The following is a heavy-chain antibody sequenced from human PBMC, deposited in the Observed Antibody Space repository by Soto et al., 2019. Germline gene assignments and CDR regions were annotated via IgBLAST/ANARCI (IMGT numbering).Heavy chain of an antibody. J-gene: IGHJ6*02. CDR1: GYTFTSYY. CDR2: INPSGGST. D-gene: IGHD2-2*01. Sequence: ASVKVSCKASGYTFTSYYMHWVRQVPGQGLEWMGIINPSGGSTSYAQKFQGRVTMTRDTSTSTVYMELSSLRSEDTAVYYCARVVVVPADPVSYYYGMDVWGQGTTVTV. V-gene: IGHV1-46*01. CDR3: ARVVVVPADPVSYYYGMDV.